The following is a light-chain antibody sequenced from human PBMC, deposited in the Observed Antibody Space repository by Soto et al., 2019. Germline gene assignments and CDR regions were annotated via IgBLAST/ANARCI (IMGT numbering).Light chain of an antibody. V-gene: IGKV1-39*01. J-gene: IGKJ4*01. CDR2: AAS. CDR3: QQSYSLLT. Sequence: DIQMTQSPSSLSASVGYRVTITCRASQSISSYLNWYQQKPGKAPKLLIYAASSLQSGVPSRFSGSGSGTDFTLTISSLQPEDFATYYCQQSYSLLTFGGGTKVDIK. CDR1: QSISSY.